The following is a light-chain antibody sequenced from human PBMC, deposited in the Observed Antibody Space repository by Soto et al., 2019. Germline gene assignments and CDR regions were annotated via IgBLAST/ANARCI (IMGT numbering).Light chain of an antibody. CDR2: ASS. CDR3: QQYDSYPYT. Sequence: DIQMTQSPSTLSASVGDRVTVTCRASQRISGWLAWYQQKPGKAPKLLIFASSDLETGVPSRFGGGGSGTEYTLTISSLQPDDFATYYCQQYDSYPYTFGQGTKLEI. J-gene: IGKJ2*01. CDR1: QRISGW. V-gene: IGKV1-5*03.